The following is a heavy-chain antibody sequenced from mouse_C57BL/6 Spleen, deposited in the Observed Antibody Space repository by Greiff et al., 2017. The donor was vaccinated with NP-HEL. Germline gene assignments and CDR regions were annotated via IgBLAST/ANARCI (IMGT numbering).Heavy chain of an antibody. D-gene: IGHD1-1*01. CDR1: GFTFSNYW. V-gene: IGHV6-3*01. CDR3: SITTVVANFDY. CDR2: IRLKSDNYAT. J-gene: IGHJ2*01. Sequence: EVQGVESGGGLVQPGGSMKLSCVASGFTFSNYWMNWVRQSPEKGLEWVAQIRLKSDNYATHYAESVKGRFTISRDDSKSSVYLQMNNLRAEDTGIYYCSITTVVANFDYWGQGTTLTVSS.